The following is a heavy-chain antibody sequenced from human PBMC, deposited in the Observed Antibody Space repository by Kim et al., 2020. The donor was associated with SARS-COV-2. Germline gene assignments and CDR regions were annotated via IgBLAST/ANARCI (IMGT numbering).Heavy chain of an antibody. Sequence: GGSLRLSCAASGFTFSSHWMIWVRQAPGKGLVWVSRINSDGTSTTYADSVKGRFTISRDNAKNTLYLQMNSLRAEDTAVYYCARGGEVARPSGRYGDCWGQGTLVTVSS. V-gene: IGHV3-74*01. CDR1: GFTFSSHW. CDR3: ARGGEVARPSGRYGDC. D-gene: IGHD2-21*01. J-gene: IGHJ4*02. CDR2: INSDGTST.